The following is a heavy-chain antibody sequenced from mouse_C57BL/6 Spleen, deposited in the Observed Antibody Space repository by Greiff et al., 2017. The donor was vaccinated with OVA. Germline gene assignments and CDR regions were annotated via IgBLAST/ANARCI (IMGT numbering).Heavy chain of an antibody. D-gene: IGHD3-2*02. CDR2: ISSGGDYI. CDR3: TRDRGSGYPFAY. Sequence: EVKLVESGEGLVKPGGSLKLSCAASGFTFSSYAMSWVRQTPEKRLEWVAYISSGGDYIYYADTVKGRFTISRDNARNTLYLQMSSLKSEDTAMYYCTRDRGSGYPFAYWGQGTLVTVSA. J-gene: IGHJ3*01. CDR1: GFTFSSYA. V-gene: IGHV5-9-1*02.